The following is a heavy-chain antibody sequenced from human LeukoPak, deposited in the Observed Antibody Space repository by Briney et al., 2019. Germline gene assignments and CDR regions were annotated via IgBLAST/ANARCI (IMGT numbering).Heavy chain of an antibody. J-gene: IGHJ4*02. Sequence: PSETLSLTCTVSGGSISSSSYYWGWIRQPPGKGLEWIGSIYYSGSTYYNPSLKSRVTISVDTSKNQFSLKLSSVTAADTAVYYCASPVLGELSRFDYWGQGTLVTVSS. CDR3: ASPVLGELSRFDY. D-gene: IGHD3-16*02. V-gene: IGHV4-39*07. CDR1: GGSISSSSYY. CDR2: IYYSGST.